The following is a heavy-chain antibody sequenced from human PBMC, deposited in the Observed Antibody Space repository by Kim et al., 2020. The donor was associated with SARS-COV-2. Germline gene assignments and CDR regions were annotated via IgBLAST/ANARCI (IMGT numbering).Heavy chain of an antibody. J-gene: IGHJ4*02. CDR2: INHSGST. CDR3: ARDTLRTTHRDY. Sequence: SETLSLTCAVYGGSFSGYYWSWIRQPPGKGLEWIGEINHSGSTNYNPSLKSRVTISVDTSKNQFSLKLSSVTAADTAVYYCARDTLRTTHRDYWGQGTLVTVSS. D-gene: IGHD1-7*01. CDR1: GGSFSGYY. V-gene: IGHV4-34*01.